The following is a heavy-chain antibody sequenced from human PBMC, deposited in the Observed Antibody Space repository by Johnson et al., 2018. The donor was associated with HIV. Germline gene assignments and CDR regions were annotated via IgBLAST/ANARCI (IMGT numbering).Heavy chain of an antibody. J-gene: IGHJ3*02. V-gene: IGHV3-66*01. D-gene: IGHD1-26*01. Sequence: EKLVESGGGLVQPGGSLSLSCAASGFTVSSNYMSWVRQAPGKGLERVSVIYSGGSTYYADSVKGRFTISRDNYKNTLYLQMNSLRAEDTAVYYCARDIVGAPDAFDIWGQGTMVTVSS. CDR2: IYSGGST. CDR1: GFTVSSNY. CDR3: ARDIVGAPDAFDI.